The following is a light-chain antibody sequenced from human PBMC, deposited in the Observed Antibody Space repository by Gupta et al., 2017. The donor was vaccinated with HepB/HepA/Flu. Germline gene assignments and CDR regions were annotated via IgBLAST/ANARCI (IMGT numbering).Light chain of an antibody. Sequence: AIQLTQSPSSLSASVGDRVTITCRASQGIGRALAWYQQNPGQPPKLLIYDASNLESGVPSRFSGSGYGTDFTLTISSLQPEDFATYYCQQVNCYPCNFGQGTKLDFK. CDR1: QGIGRA. J-gene: IGKJ2*02. CDR2: DAS. V-gene: IGKV1-13*02. CDR3: QQVNCYPCN.